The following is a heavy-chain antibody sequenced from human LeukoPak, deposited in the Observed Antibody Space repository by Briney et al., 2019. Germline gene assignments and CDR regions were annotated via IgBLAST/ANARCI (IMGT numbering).Heavy chain of an antibody. CDR1: GFTFSSYS. V-gene: IGHV3-48*01. Sequence: AGGSLRLSCAASGFTFSSYSMNWVRQAPGKGLEWVSYISSSSSTIYYADSVKGRFTISRDNAKNSLYLQMNSLRAEDTAVYYCARDGHSSGYYYVAWYFDLWGRGTLVTVSS. D-gene: IGHD3-22*01. J-gene: IGHJ2*01. CDR2: ISSSSSTI. CDR3: ARDGHSSGYYYVAWYFDL.